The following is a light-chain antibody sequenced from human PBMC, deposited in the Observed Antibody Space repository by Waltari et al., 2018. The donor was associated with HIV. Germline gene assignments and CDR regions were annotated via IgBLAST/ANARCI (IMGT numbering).Light chain of an antibody. Sequence: QYALTHPAPVSGSPGHPITISCLGPHPDFTLSNRFSWYQQYPDKAPELIIYYVNARPSGLSPRFSGSKSGNTASLTISGLQPADEAHYYCSSNTYNIIFFGGGTKVTVL. CDR1: HPDFTLSNR. CDR2: YVN. CDR3: SSNTYNIIF. J-gene: IGLJ2*01. V-gene: IGLV2-14*01.